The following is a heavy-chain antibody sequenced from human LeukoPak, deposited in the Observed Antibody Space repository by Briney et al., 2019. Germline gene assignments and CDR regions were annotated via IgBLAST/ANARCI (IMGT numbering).Heavy chain of an antibody. J-gene: IGHJ4*02. D-gene: IGHD3-22*01. Sequence: SVKVSCKASGGTLTSYAISWVRQTPGQGLEWMGRIIPLLAVATHAQNFQGRVMLTADISTSTAYMELSRLRSEDTAVYYCARDPYYFESAGYYPDWGQGTLVTVCS. CDR3: ARDPYYFESAGYYPD. CDR2: IIPLLAVA. CDR1: GGTLTSYA. V-gene: IGHV1-69*04.